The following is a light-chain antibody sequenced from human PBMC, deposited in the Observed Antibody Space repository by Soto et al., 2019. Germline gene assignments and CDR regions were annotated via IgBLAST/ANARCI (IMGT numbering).Light chain of an antibody. CDR3: QQYNNWPPA. J-gene: IGKJ1*01. CDR1: QSVSGN. CDR2: GAS. Sequence: EIVMTQSPATLSVSPGERATLSCRASQSVSGNLAWYQQKPGQAPRLLIYGASNRATGIPARFSGSGPGKEFTLTISSQQSEDFAVYYCQQYNNWPPAFGQGTKVEIK. V-gene: IGKV3-15*01.